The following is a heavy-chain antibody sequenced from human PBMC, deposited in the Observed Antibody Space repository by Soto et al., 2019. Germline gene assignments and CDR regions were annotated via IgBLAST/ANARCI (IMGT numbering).Heavy chain of an antibody. CDR3: GRSLAVTAIDH. CDR1: GYTFNNYF. D-gene: IGHD2-21*02. V-gene: IGHV1-46*02. Sequence: ASVKVSCKASGYTFNNYFMHWVRQAPGHGHEWMGIIHTSGDTTSYAQRFRDTGTMTRDTSTSPLYMVLSSLTSEDTGVYYCGRSLAVTAIDHWGQGTLVTVSS. J-gene: IGHJ4*02. CDR2: IHTSGDTT.